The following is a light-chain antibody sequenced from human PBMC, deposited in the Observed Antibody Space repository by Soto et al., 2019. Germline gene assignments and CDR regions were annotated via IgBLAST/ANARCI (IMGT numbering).Light chain of an antibody. V-gene: IGLV2-14*01. CDR1: SSDVGGYIY. CDR3: SSYSTTSTNYV. Sequence: QSALTQPASVSGSPGQSITISCTGTSSDVGGYIYVSWYQQHPGKAPKLMIFEVSNRPSGVSNRFTGSKSGNTASLTISGLQAEDEANHFCSSYSTTSTNYVLGNGTKVTVL. J-gene: IGLJ1*01. CDR2: EVS.